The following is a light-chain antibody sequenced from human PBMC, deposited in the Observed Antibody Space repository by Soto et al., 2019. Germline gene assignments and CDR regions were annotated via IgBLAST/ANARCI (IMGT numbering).Light chain of an antibody. CDR2: DVT. Sequence: QSALTQPASVSVSPGQSISISCIGTSSDVGAFNYVSWYQHHPGKAPQLIIYDVTSRPSGVSNRFSASKSGNTASLTISGLQAEDEADYYCSSYTTRNTEVFGTGTKLTVL. CDR3: SSYTTRNTEV. V-gene: IGLV2-14*03. CDR1: SSDVGAFNY. J-gene: IGLJ1*01.